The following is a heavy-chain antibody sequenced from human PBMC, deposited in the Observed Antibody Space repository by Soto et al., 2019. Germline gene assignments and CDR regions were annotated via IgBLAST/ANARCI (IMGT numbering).Heavy chain of an antibody. V-gene: IGHV4-34*01. J-gene: IGHJ4*02. Sequence: SETLSLTCAVYGGSFSGYYWSWIRQPPGKGLEWIGEINHSGSTNYNPSLKSRVTISVDTSKNQFSLKLSSVTAADTAVYYCARGGQWPLDYWGQGTLVTVSS. D-gene: IGHD6-19*01. CDR1: GGSFSGYY. CDR2: INHSGST. CDR3: ARGGQWPLDY.